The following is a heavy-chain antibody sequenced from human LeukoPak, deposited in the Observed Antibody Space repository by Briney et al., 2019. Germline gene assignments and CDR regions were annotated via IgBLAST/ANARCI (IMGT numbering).Heavy chain of an antibody. J-gene: IGHJ4*02. V-gene: IGHV3-7*01. CDR3: ARFRWTSYYFDY. CDR2: IKEDGTEK. D-gene: IGHD2-15*01. Sequence: PGGSLRLSCAASGFTFSSYWMSWVRQAPGKGLEWVANIKEDGTEKSYVDSVKGRFTISRDNAKNSLYLQMNSLRAEDTAVYYCARFRWTSYYFDYWGQGTLVTVSS. CDR1: GFTFSSYW.